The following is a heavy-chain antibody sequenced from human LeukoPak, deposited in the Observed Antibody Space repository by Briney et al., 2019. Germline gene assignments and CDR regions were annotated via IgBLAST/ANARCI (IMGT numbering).Heavy chain of an antibody. J-gene: IGHJ4*02. V-gene: IGHV1-18*04. D-gene: IGHD6-13*01. CDR3: ARDQGYTSSPYYFDS. Sequence: ASVKVSCKASGYMFTSYGTSWVRKAPEQGLEWMGWISSYNGNTDYAQNLQGRVAMTTATSTSTAYMELRSLTSDDTAVYYCARDQGYTSSPYYFDSWGQGSLVTVSS. CDR1: GYMFTSYG. CDR2: ISSYNGNT.